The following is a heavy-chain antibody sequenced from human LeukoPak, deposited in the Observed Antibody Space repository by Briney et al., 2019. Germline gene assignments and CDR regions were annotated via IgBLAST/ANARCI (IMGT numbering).Heavy chain of an antibody. CDR3: ARNFITIFGVVGAFDI. J-gene: IGHJ3*02. CDR1: GGTFSSYT. Sequence: SVKVSCKASGGTFSSYTISWVRQAPGQGLEWMGRIIPILGTANYAQKFQGRVTITTDESTSTAYMELSSLRSEDTAVYYCARNFITIFGVVGAFDIWGQGTMVTVSS. V-gene: IGHV1-69*16. CDR2: IIPILGTA. D-gene: IGHD3-3*01.